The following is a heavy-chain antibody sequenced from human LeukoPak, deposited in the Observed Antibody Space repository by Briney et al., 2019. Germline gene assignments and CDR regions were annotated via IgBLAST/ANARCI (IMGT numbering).Heavy chain of an antibody. Sequence: GESLKISCEGSGYRFTSYWIGWVRQMLGKGLEWMGSINPGDSDITYTPSFQGQVTISADKSINTAYLQWGSLKASDTAMYYCARLERSSGDYWGQGTLVTVSS. CDR1: GYRFTSYW. V-gene: IGHV5-51*01. D-gene: IGHD1-1*01. CDR2: INPGDSDI. J-gene: IGHJ4*02. CDR3: ARLERSSGDY.